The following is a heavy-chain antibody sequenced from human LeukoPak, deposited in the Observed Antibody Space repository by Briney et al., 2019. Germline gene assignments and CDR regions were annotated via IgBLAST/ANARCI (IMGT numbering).Heavy chain of an antibody. CDR1: GFTFSSYN. CDR2: ISTSSIYI. D-gene: IGHD6-19*01. Sequence: GGSLRLSCAASGFTFSSYNMNWVRQAPGKGLEWVSSISTSSIYIYYADSVKGRFTISRDNAENSLYLQVNSLRADDTAVYYCAREDIAVAAVGVDYWGQGTLVTVSS. V-gene: IGHV3-21*01. CDR3: AREDIAVAAVGVDY. J-gene: IGHJ4*02.